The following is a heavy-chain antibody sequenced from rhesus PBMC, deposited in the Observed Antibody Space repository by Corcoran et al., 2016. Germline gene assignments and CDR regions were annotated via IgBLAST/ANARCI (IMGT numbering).Heavy chain of an antibody. CDR3: ARHCPSGDFHFDY. D-gene: IGHD3-28*01. Sequence: QVQLQESGPAVVKPSETLSLTCAVSGGSISSSNWWSWIRQSPGKGLEWIGGIYGSGGSTEYNPSLKSRVTISIDTAKNQFSLKLSSGTAADTAVYYCARHCPSGDFHFDYWGQGVLVTVSA. CDR1: GGSISSSNW. V-gene: IGHV4-93*02. CDR2: IYGSGGST. J-gene: IGHJ4*01.